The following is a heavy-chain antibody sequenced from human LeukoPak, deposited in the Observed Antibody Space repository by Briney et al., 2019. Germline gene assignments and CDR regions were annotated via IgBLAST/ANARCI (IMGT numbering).Heavy chain of an antibody. V-gene: IGHV4-31*03. Sequence: KSSETLSLTCTVSGDSISSGGYYWSWIRQHPGKGLEWIGYIHHSGSTFYSPSLKSRLIISVDTSKNQFSLKLRSVTAADTAVYYCARRGAGGIDFDYWGQGTLVTVSS. D-gene: IGHD1-14*01. J-gene: IGHJ4*02. CDR1: GDSISSGGYY. CDR2: IHHSGST. CDR3: ARRGAGGIDFDY.